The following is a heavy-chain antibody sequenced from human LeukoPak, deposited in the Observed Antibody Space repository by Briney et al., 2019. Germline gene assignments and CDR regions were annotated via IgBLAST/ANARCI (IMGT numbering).Heavy chain of an antibody. CDR2: ISGGDNNT. V-gene: IGHV3-23*01. J-gene: IGHJ4*02. CDR3: AKSPYDH. Sequence: GGSLRLSCAASGFIFSSYSMSWVRQAPGKGLEWVSTISGGDNNTYYADSVKGRSTISRDNSKNTVYLQVNSLRADDTAVYYCAKSPYDHWGQGTLVTVSS. CDR1: GFIFSSYS.